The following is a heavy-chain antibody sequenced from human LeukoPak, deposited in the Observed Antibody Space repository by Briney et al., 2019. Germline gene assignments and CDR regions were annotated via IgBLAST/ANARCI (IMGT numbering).Heavy chain of an antibody. V-gene: IGHV4-34*01. Sequence: PSETLSLTCAVSGGAFSNYFWTWIRQPPGKGLEWIAEINDSGSTNSNSSFRSRVAISLDTSKNQFSLRLTSVTAADTAVYYCARGQYCSTTTCYSARRYFDFWGQGTLVTVSS. J-gene: IGHJ4*02. CDR2: INDSGST. D-gene: IGHD2-2*01. CDR1: GGAFSNYF. CDR3: ARGQYCSTTTCYSARRYFDF.